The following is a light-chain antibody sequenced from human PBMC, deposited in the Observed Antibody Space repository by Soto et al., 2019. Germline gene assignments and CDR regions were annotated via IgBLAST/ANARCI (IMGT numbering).Light chain of an antibody. V-gene: IGKV1-8*01. CDR3: QRYYSYPIT. J-gene: IGKJ4*01. Sequence: AIRITQSPSSLSASTGDRVTITCRASQGISSYLAWYQQKPGTAPKLLIYAASTLQSGVPSRFSGSGSGTDVARDIGCLPSEDCASYWSQRYYSYPITFRGGDKV. CDR2: AAS. CDR1: QGISSY.